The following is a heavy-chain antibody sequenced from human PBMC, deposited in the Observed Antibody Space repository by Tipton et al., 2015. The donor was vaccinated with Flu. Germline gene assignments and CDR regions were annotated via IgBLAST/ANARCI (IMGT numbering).Heavy chain of an antibody. CDR1: GGSFSGYY. J-gene: IGHJ3*02. Sequence: TLSLTCAVYGGSFSGYYWSWIRQPPGKGLEWIGEINHSGGTNYNPSLKSRVTISVDTSKNQFSLKLSSVTAADTAVYYCARGLGVVVAVAFDIWGQGTMVTVSS. CDR2: INHSGGT. D-gene: IGHD2-15*01. V-gene: IGHV4-34*01. CDR3: ARGLGVVVAVAFDI.